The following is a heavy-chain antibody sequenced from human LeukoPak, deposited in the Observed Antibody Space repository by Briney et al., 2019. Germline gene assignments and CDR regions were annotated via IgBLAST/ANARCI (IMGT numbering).Heavy chain of an antibody. J-gene: IGHJ4*02. V-gene: IGHV4-39*01. CDR1: GGSISSSSYY. CDR3: ARRAMVRGGTYFDY. D-gene: IGHD3-10*01. Sequence: SETLSLTCTVSGGSISSSSYYWGWIRQPPGKGLEWIGSIYYSGSTYYNPSLKSRVTISVDTSKNQFSLKLSSVTAADTAVYYCARRAMVRGGTYFDYWSQGTLVTVSS. CDR2: IYYSGST.